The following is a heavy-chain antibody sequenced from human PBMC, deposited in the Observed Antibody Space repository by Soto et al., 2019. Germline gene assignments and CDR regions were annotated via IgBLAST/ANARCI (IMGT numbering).Heavy chain of an antibody. CDR3: AKGARDSPYYMDV. J-gene: IGHJ6*03. Sequence: GGSLRLSCAASGFTFNNYVMTWVRQAPGKGLGWVSAITAVGDTTSYADSVRGRFTISRDNSKNTLYLQMNSLRVEDTALYYCAKGARDSPYYMDVWGKGTTVTVSS. D-gene: IGHD2-21*01. CDR2: ITAVGDTT. V-gene: IGHV3-23*01. CDR1: GFTFNNYV.